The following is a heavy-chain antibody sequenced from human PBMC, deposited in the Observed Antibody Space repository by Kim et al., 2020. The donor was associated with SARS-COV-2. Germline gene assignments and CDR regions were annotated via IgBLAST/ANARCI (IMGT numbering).Heavy chain of an antibody. CDR2: IIPGRNKI. Sequence: ASVKVSCKASGYIFTTYVIHWVRQAPGQRPEWMGRIIPGRNKIVYSQTFQGRVAMTEDTSATTVYLELSSLKSEDTAVYYCARDHVSLAGSYMDVWGNGTTVTVSS. D-gene: IGHD6-19*01. CDR1: GYIFTTYV. J-gene: IGHJ6*03. V-gene: IGHV1-3*01. CDR3: ARDHVSLAGSYMDV.